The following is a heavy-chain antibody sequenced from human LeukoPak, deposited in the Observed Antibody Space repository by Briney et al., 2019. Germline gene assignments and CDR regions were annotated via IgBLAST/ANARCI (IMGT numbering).Heavy chain of an antibody. Sequence: GSPRLSCAASGFTFSDHVMSWIRQPPGKGLEWIGDIYYSGSTNYNPSLKSRVTISVDTSKNQFSLKLSSVTAADTAVYYCARGRIAVAGTKNYFDYWGQGTLVTVSA. D-gene: IGHD6-19*01. V-gene: IGHV4-59*11. CDR3: ARGRIAVAGTKNYFDY. CDR1: GFTFSDHV. CDR2: IYYSGST. J-gene: IGHJ4*02.